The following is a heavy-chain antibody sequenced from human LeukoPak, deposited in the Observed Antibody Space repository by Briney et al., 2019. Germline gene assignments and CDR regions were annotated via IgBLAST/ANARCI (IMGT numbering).Heavy chain of an antibody. D-gene: IGHD1-26*01. CDR3: ARQGYTVSYYFLDY. CDR1: GGSVRSYW. J-gene: IGHJ4*02. CDR2: IYSTGST. V-gene: IGHV4-4*07. Sequence: SETLSLTCDVSGGSVRSYWWGWVRQPAGKGLEWLGRIYSTGSTRFNPSLKSRLPLSIDTSTNQFSLKLTSVTAADTAVYFCARQGYTVSYYFLDYWSQGTLVTVSS.